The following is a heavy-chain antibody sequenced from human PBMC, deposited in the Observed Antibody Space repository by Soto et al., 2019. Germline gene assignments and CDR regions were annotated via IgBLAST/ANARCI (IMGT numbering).Heavy chain of an antibody. CDR3: ARAPYYCSSTSCYPGTYFDY. CDR1: GFTFSSYG. CDR2: IWYDGSNK. J-gene: IGHJ4*02. D-gene: IGHD2-2*01. V-gene: IGHV3-33*01. Sequence: SLRLSCAASGFTFSSYGMHWVRQAPGKGLEWVAVIWYDGSNKYYADSVKGRFTISRDNSKNTLYLQMNSLRAEDTAVYYCARAPYYCSSTSCYPGTYFDYWGQGTLVTVSS.